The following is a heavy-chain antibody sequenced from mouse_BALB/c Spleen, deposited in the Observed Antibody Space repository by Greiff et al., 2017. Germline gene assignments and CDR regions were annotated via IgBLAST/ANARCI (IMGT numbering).Heavy chain of an antibody. CDR3: TSLCGNYWFDY. CDR1: GFAFSSYD. CDR2: ISSGGGST. V-gene: IGHV5-12-1*01. D-gene: IGHD2-1*01. Sequence: EVQLVESGGGLVKPGGSLKLSCAASGFAFSSYDMSWVRQTPEKRLEWVAYISSGGGSTYYPDTVKGRFTISRDNAKNTLYLQMSSLKSEDTAMYYCTSLCGNYWFDYWGQGTTLTVSA. J-gene: IGHJ2*01.